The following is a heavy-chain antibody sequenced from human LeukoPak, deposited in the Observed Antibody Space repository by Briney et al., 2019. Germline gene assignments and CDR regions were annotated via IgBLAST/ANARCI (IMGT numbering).Heavy chain of an antibody. V-gene: IGHV1-2*02. CDR1: GYTFTGYY. Sequence: ASVKVSCKASGYTFTGYYMHWVRQAPGQGLEWMGWINPDSGVTNYAQKFQGRVTMTRDTSISTVYMELSRLKSDDTAVYYCARLSSSWSTYFDYWGQGTLVTVSS. D-gene: IGHD6-13*01. CDR3: ARLSSSWSTYFDY. J-gene: IGHJ4*02. CDR2: INPDSGVT.